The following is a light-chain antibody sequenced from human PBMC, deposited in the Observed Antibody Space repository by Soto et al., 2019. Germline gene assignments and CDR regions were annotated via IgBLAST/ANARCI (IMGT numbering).Light chain of an antibody. Sequence: EIVLTQSPATLSVSPGERATLFCRASQTVGNTLAWYQQQPGQAPRLLVYGASTTATGIPARFSGSGSGTEFTLTISSLQSKDFAVYYCLHYNDWPRWTFGQGTKVEV. V-gene: IGKV3-15*01. CDR3: LHYNDWPRWT. CDR1: QTVGNT. CDR2: GAS. J-gene: IGKJ1*01.